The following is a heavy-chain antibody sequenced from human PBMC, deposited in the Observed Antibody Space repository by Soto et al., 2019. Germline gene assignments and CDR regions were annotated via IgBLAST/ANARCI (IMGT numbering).Heavy chain of an antibody. CDR3: ARQYQMYYDSITYSYFNY. Sequence: SETLSLTCTVSGGSISSSSYYWGWIRQPPGKGLEWIGSIYYSESTYYNPSLKSRVTISVDTSKNQFSLKLSSVTAADTAVYYCARQYQMYYDSITYSYFNYWGQGTLVTVSS. CDR1: GGSISSSSYY. CDR2: IYYSEST. D-gene: IGHD3-22*01. V-gene: IGHV4-39*01. J-gene: IGHJ4*02.